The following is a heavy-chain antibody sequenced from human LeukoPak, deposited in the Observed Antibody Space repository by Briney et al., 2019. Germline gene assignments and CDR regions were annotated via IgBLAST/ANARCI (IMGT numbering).Heavy chain of an antibody. D-gene: IGHD3-22*01. CDR1: GFTFSSFA. CDR3: VRDMTGNYYDT. CDR2: VNSNGRNT. J-gene: IGHJ4*02. V-gene: IGHV3-64*01. Sequence: GGSLRLSCAASGFTFSSFAMSWVRQAPGKGLEYVSAVNSNGRNTFYARSVKGRFTISRDNSKNTLYLQMGGLRAEDTALYYCVRDMTGNYYDTWGQGTLVTVSS.